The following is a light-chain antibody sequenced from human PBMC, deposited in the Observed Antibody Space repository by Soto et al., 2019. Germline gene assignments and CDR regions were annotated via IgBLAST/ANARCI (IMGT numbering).Light chain of an antibody. Sequence: EIVMTQSPATLSVSPGERATLSCRASQSVDSNLAWYQQKPGQAPRLLIYGASTRATGIPARFSGSGCGTEFTLTISSLQSEDVAVYYCQQYNNWPPLTFGGGTKVEIK. CDR3: QQYNNWPPLT. J-gene: IGKJ4*01. V-gene: IGKV3-15*01. CDR1: QSVDSN. CDR2: GAS.